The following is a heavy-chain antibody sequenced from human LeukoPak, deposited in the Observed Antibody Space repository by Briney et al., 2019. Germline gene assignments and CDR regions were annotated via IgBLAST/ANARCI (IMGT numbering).Heavy chain of an antibody. D-gene: IGHD4-17*01. Sequence: PSETLSLTCAVYGGSFSGYYWSWIRQPPGKGLEWIGEINHSGSTNYNPSLKSRVTISADTSKNQFSLKLSSVTAADTAVYYCAREGNGDYLRYFDYWGQGTLVTVSS. CDR1: GGSFSGYY. V-gene: IGHV4-34*01. CDR3: AREGNGDYLRYFDY. J-gene: IGHJ4*02. CDR2: INHSGST.